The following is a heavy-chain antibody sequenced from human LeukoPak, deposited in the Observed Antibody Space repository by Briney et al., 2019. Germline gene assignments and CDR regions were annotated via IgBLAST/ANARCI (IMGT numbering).Heavy chain of an antibody. CDR2: IGGGGAGT. V-gene: IGHV3-23*01. CDR3: AKTHGDYVYYFFYAMDV. J-gene: IGHJ6*02. CDR1: RFTLSTYA. Sequence: GGSLRLSCAVSRFTLSTYAMTWVRQAPGKGLEWVSTIGGGGAGTYYADSVKGRFTISRDSSKDTLYLQMNSLRAEDAAVYYCAKTHGDYVYYFFYAMDVWGQGTTVTVSS. D-gene: IGHD4-17*01.